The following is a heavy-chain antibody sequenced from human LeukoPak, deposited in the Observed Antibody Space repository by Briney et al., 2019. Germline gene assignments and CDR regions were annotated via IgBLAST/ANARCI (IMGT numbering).Heavy chain of an antibody. CDR1: GGTFSSYA. CDR3: ARDRRSYYGWSSPDY. J-gene: IGHJ4*02. D-gene: IGHD1-26*01. Sequence: GASVKVSCEASGGTFSSYAISWVRQAPGQGLEWMGWISAYNGNTNYAQKLQGRVTMTTDTSTSTAYMELRSLRSDDTAVYYCARDRRSYYGWSSPDYWGQGTLVTVSS. V-gene: IGHV1-18*01. CDR2: ISAYNGNT.